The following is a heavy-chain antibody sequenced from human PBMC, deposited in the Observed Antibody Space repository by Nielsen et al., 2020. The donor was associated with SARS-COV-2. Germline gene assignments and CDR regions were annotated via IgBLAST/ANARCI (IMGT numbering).Heavy chain of an antibody. Sequence: SETLSLTCGVLGGSVNPHAWSRSVRSTTGYGRAWIVGVLHSGATSYKRCLRSRVTLSMDKSRNQFSLKMTAVTAADTAVYFCARGNLVVVPSPILGLGPIYFYFYLDVWGKGASVTVS. CDR2: VLHSGAT. J-gene: IGHJ6*03. CDR3: ARGNLVVVPSPILGLGPIYFYFYLDV. D-gene: IGHD2-21*01. V-gene: IGHV4-4*02. CDR1: GGSVNPHAW.